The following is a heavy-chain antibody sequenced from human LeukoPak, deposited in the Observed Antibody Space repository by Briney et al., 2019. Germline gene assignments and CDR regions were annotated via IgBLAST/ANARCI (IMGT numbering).Heavy chain of an antibody. V-gene: IGHV3-30*18. D-gene: IGHD3-22*01. CDR3: AKAFYDSSGYYYGYYYYGMDV. J-gene: IGHJ6*02. CDR2: ISYDGSNK. CDR1: GFTFSSYG. Sequence: GGSLRLSCAASGFTFSSYGMHWVRQAPGKGLEWVAVISYDGSNKYYADSVKGRFTISRDNSKNTLYLQMNSLRAEDTAVYYCAKAFYDSSGYYYGYYYYGMDVWGQGTTVTVSS.